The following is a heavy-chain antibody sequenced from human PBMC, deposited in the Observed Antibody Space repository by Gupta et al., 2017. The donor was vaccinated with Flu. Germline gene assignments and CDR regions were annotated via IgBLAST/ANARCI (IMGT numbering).Heavy chain of an antibody. CDR2: IFHTGST. Sequence: QVQLQESGPGLVKPSETLSLPCAVSGYAISSGYYWGWIRQSPGKGLEWIGSIFHTGSTMENPALQSRVTMSVDTSKNQGSLRLSSVTTADTAVYYCVRANSFYDTGWYFLDYCGQGTLVTVSS. CDR3: VRANSFYDTGWYFLDY. D-gene: IGHD6-19*01. V-gene: IGHV4-38-2*01. CDR1: GYAISSGYY. J-gene: IGHJ4*02.